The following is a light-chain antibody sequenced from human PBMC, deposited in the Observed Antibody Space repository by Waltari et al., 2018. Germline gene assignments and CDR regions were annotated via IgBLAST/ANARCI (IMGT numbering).Light chain of an antibody. CDR1: QSVGIY. CDR3: YQHSSGYS. CDR2: SAS. V-gene: IGKV3D-11*02. J-gene: IGKJ2*03. Sequence: VILTQSPATLSLSPGERATLSCRASQSVGIYLAWYQQKPGQAPRLLIHSASSRATGIPDRFSGSGPGTEFTLTISSLEPEDVGVYHCYQHSSGYSFGQGTKVEIK.